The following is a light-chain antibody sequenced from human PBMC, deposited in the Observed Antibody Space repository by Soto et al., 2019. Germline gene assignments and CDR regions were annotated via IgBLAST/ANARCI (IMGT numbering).Light chain of an antibody. CDR1: QSVRRY. CDR3: QQLNNYPWT. V-gene: IGKV1-9*01. Sequence: QMTNSPSSLSALVGDRVTITCXASQSVRRYLSQYQHKARTATKLLYNAASNLRSGVPSIFGGRGSRTDFTLTISILQPDNFATYCCQQLNNYPWTLGQGTKVDIK. CDR2: AAS. J-gene: IGKJ1*01.